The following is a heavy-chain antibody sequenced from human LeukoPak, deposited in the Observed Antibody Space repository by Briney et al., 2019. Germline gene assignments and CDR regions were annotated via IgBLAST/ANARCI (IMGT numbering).Heavy chain of an antibody. CDR1: GYTFTSYA. CDR3: ARESDYGDIDY. D-gene: IGHD4-17*01. J-gene: IGHJ4*02. CDR2: INAGNGNT. Sequence: ASVKVSCKASGYTFTSYATHWVRQAPGQRLEWMGWINAGNGNTKYSQKFQGRVTITRDTSASTAYMELSSLRSEDTAVYYCARESDYGDIDYWGQGTLVTVSS. V-gene: IGHV1-3*01.